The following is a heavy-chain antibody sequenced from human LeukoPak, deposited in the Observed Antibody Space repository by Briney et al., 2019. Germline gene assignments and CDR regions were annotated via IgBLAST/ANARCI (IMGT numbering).Heavy chain of an antibody. CDR2: IWYDGSNK. V-gene: IGHV3-33*01. CDR1: GFTFSSYG. Sequence: GGSLRLSCAASGFTFSSYGMHWVRQAPGKGLEWVAVIWYDGSNKYYADSVRGRFTISRDNSKDTLYLQMNSLSAEDTAVYYCARGGSTGFDYWGQGTLVTVSS. CDR3: ARGGSTGFDY. D-gene: IGHD4-17*01. J-gene: IGHJ4*02.